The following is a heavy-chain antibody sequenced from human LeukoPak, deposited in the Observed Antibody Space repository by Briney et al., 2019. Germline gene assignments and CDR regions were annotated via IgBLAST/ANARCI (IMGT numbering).Heavy chain of an antibody. CDR2: INYSGST. CDR3: ARDRTALLFDY. V-gene: IGHV4-39*07. Sequence: SETLSLTCTVSGGSISSGSYYWARLRQPPGKGLEWIASINYSGSTYYSPSLKSRVTISVDRSNNQFSLRLSSVTAADTAVYYCARDRTALLFDYWGQGTLVTVSS. D-gene: IGHD2/OR15-2a*01. CDR1: GGSISSGSYY. J-gene: IGHJ4*02.